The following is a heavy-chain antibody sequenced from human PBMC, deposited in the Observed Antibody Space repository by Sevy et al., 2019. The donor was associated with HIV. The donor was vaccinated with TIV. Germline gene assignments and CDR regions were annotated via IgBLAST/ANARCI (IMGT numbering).Heavy chain of an antibody. J-gene: IGHJ5*02. CDR2: IYYSGST. Sequence: SETLSLTCTVSGGSISSGGYYWSWIRQHPGKGLEWIGYIYYSGSTYYNPSLKSRVTISVDTSKNQFSLKLSSVTAADTAVYYCARGYSSSWYFNWFDPWGQRTLVTVSS. CDR1: GGSISSGGYY. V-gene: IGHV4-31*03. D-gene: IGHD6-13*01. CDR3: ARGYSSSWYFNWFDP.